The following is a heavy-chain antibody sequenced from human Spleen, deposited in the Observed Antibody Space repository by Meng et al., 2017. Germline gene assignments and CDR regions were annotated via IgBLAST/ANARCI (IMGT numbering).Heavy chain of an antibody. CDR3: TNDRLNH. Sequence: GESLKISCTASGFAFSSYWMHWLRQAPGKGLVWVSRINTDGSTTTYADSVKGRFSISRDNAKNTLYLQMNSLRAEDTAVYYCTNDRLNHWGQGTLVTVSS. V-gene: IGHV3-74*01. CDR2: INTDGSTT. D-gene: IGHD1-1*01. CDR1: GFAFSSYW. J-gene: IGHJ1*01.